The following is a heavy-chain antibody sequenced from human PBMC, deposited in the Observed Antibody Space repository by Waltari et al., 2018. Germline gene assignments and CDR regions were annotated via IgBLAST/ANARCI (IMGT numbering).Heavy chain of an antibody. Sequence: EVQLVESGGGLVQPGRSLRLSGSGSGFTFENYAVTWVRQAPGMGLELVGFIRRRSYGATSDFAASVKGRFTMSREDSKSIAYLEMNSLKTEDTALYYCTMSHKGTMWVVTATPLDYWGQGTLVAVSS. CDR1: GFTFENYA. V-gene: IGHV3-49*04. J-gene: IGHJ4*02. CDR2: IRRRSYGATS. D-gene: IGHD2-21*02. CDR3: TMSHKGTMWVVTATPLDY.